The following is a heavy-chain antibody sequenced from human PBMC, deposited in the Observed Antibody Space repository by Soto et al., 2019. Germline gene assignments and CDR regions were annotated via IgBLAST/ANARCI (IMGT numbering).Heavy chain of an antibody. CDR1: GGSVSSGSYY. CDR3: ARDRKPERRGYYNYGMDV. CDR2: IYYSGST. V-gene: IGHV4-61*01. J-gene: IGHJ6*02. Sequence: SETLSLTCTVSGGSVSSGSYYWSWIRQPPGKGLEWIGYIYYSGSTNYNPSLKSRVTISVDTSKNQFSLKLSSVTAADTAVYYCARDRKPERRGYYNYGMDVWGQGTTVTVS. D-gene: IGHD1-1*01.